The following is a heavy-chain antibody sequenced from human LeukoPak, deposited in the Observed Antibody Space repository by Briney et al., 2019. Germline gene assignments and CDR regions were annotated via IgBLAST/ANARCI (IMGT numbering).Heavy chain of an antibody. J-gene: IGHJ4*02. Sequence: GGSLRLSCAASGFTFSSYAMNWVRQPPGKGLEWVGRIKSKTDGGTTDYAAPVKGRFILSRDDSENTLYLQMNSLKIEDTAVYYCTTGNYFTGFDNWGQGTLLTVSS. CDR3: TTGNYFTGFDN. CDR2: IKSKTDGGTT. V-gene: IGHV3-15*07. CDR1: GFTFSSYA. D-gene: IGHD1-7*01.